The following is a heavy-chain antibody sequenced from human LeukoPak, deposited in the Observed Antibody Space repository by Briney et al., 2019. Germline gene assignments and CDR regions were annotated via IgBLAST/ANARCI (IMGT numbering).Heavy chain of an antibody. Sequence: SETLSLTCTVSGGSISSYYWSWIRQPPGKGLEWIGYIYYSGSTNYNPSLKSRVTISVDTSKNQFSLKLSSVTAADTAVYYCARKRLRFLGIDYWGQGTLVTVSS. CDR3: ARKRLRFLGIDY. CDR2: IYYSGST. D-gene: IGHD3-3*01. V-gene: IGHV4-59*01. J-gene: IGHJ4*02. CDR1: GGSISSYY.